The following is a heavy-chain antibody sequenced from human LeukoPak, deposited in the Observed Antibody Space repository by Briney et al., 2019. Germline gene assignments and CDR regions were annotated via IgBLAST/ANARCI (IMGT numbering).Heavy chain of an antibody. CDR3: ARAPFCVIPSSYFRPFDY. J-gene: IGHJ4*02. CDR2: VIHSGST. Sequence: PSEALSLTCAVYGGSFSDYYWSWIRQPPGKGLEWIGEVIHSGSTNYNPSLKSRVTISVDTSKTQFSLKLTSVTAADTAVYFCARAPFCVIPSSYFRPFDYGGQETRATVSS. V-gene: IGHV4-34*12. CDR1: GGSFSDYY. D-gene: IGHD2-21*01.